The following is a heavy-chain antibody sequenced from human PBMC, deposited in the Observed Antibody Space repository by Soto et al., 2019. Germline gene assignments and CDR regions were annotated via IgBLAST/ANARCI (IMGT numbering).Heavy chain of an antibody. CDR2: LYDVDGS. J-gene: IGHJ3*01. CDR3: ATWHEREHAYDV. CDR1: GLTISGKKY. D-gene: IGHD1-1*01. Sequence: DVQLVESGGGLIQPGESLRLSCAAFGLTISGKKYVAWVRQAPGKGLEWVSGLYDVDGSFYADSVRGRFTTSSDSSKPTVYLQMNELRPDDTAVYYCATWHEREHAYDVWGQGTTVTVSS. V-gene: IGHV3-53*01.